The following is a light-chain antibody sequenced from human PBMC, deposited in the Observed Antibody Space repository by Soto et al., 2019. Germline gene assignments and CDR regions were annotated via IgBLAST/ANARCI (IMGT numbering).Light chain of an antibody. CDR2: DVS. CDR3: SSYTRSSTYV. J-gene: IGLJ1*01. V-gene: IGLV2-14*01. CDR1: SSYVGGYNY. Sequence: QSALIQPASVSGSPGQPITISCTGTSSYVGGYNYVSWYQQHPGKAPKLMIYDVSNRPSGVSNRFSGSKSGNTASLTISGLQAEDEADYYCSSYTRSSTYVFGTGSKVTVL.